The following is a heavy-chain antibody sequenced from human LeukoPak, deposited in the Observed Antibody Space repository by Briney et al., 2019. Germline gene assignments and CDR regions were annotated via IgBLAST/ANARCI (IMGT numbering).Heavy chain of an antibody. D-gene: IGHD2/OR15-2a*01. V-gene: IGHV3-20*04. CDR1: GFTLDDFG. J-gene: IGHJ4*02. Sequence: GGSLRLSCAASGFTLDDFGLSWFRQAPGKGLEWVSSINWNGRRTDYIESVKGRFTISRDSAKNSLYLEMNSLRAEDTAVYYCARMRSNSDSFDYWGQGSLVTVSS. CDR2: INWNGRRT. CDR3: ARMRSNSDSFDY.